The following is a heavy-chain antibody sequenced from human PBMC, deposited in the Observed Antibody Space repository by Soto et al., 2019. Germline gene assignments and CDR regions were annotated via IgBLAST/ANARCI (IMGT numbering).Heavy chain of an antibody. CDR2: INAGNGNT. D-gene: IGHD6-6*01. J-gene: IGHJ4*02. CDR1: GYTFTSYA. Sequence: ASVKVSFKASGYTFTSYAMHWVRQAPGQRLEWMGWINAGNGNTKYSQKFQGRVTITRDTSASTAYMELSSLRSEDTAVYYCARGGYSSSSMGYWGQGTLVTVSS. CDR3: ARGGYSSSSMGY. V-gene: IGHV1-3*01.